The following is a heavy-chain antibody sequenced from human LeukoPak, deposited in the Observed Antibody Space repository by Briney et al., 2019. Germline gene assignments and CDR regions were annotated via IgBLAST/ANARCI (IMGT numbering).Heavy chain of an antibody. CDR3: ARHDCSSSSCYRQNWFDP. J-gene: IGHJ5*02. Sequence: SETPSLTCTVSGGSISSYYWSWIRQPPGKGLEWIGYIYYGGSTNYNPSLKSRVTISVDTSKNQFSLKLRSVTAADTAVYYCARHDCSSSSCYRQNWFDPWGQGTLVTVSS. V-gene: IGHV4-59*08. D-gene: IGHD2-2*01. CDR1: GGSISSYY. CDR2: IYYGGST.